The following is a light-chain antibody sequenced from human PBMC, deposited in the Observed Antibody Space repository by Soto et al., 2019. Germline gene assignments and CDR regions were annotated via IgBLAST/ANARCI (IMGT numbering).Light chain of an antibody. V-gene: IGLV2-14*02. CDR1: GSDVGGYIL. CDR2: EVT. J-gene: IGLJ1*01. CDR3: TSYTSSSPYV. Sequence: QSALTQPASVSGSPGQSITISCTGTGSDVGGYILVSWYQQHPGKAPKLMINEVTNRPSGVSDRFSGSRSGNTASLTISGLQPEDEADYYCTSYTSSSPYVFGTGTKLTVL.